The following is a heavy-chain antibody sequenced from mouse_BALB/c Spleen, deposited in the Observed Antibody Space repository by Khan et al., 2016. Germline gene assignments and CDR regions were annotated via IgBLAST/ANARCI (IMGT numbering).Heavy chain of an antibody. J-gene: IGHJ3*01. CDR1: GYTFTNYG. CDR2: INTNTGEP. CDR3: AGTYGNYFAY. Sequence: QIQLVQSGPELKKPGETVKLSCKASGYTFTNYGMNWVKQAPGKGLKWMGWINTNTGEPTYAEEFKGRFAFSLETSASTAYMQINSHKNEDTSTYFCAGTYGNYFAYWGQGTLVTVSA. D-gene: IGHD2-10*02. V-gene: IGHV9-3*02.